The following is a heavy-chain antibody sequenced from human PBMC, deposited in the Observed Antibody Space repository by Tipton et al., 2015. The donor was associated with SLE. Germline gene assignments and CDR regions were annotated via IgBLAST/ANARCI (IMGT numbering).Heavy chain of an antibody. CDR1: GYSLSRGYY. J-gene: IGHJ4*02. CDR3: ARLTSGYYPSDY. Sequence: TLSLTCTVSGYSLSRGYYWGWIRQPPGKGLEWIGSIYHSGSTYYNPSLKSRVTISVATSKNQFSLKLSSVTAADTAVYYCARLTSGYYPSDYWGQGTLVTVSS. V-gene: IGHV4-38-2*02. D-gene: IGHD3-22*01. CDR2: IYHSGST.